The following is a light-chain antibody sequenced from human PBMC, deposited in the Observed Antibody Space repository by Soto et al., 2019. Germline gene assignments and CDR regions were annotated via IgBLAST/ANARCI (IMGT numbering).Light chain of an antibody. CDR2: RNS. J-gene: IGLJ3*02. CDR3: QSYDSSLSGSV. V-gene: IGLV1-40*01. Sequence: QSVLTQPPSVSGAPGQRVTISCTGSSSNIGAGYDVHWYQQLPGTAPKLLIYRNSNRPSGVPDRVSGSKSGTSASLAITGLQAEDEADYYCQSYDSSLSGSVCGGGTKLTVL. CDR1: SSNIGAGYD.